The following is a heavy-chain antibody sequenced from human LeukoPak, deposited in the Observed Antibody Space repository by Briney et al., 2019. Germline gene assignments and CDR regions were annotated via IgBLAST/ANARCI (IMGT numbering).Heavy chain of an antibody. Sequence: PGGSLRLSCAASGFTFSSYSMNWVRQAPGKGLEWVSSISSSSSYIYYAASVKGRFTISGDNAKNSLYLQMNSLRAEDTAVYYCARVTYYYDSSGYYWRNYYYGMDVWGQGTTVTVSS. J-gene: IGHJ6*02. CDR1: GFTFSSYS. D-gene: IGHD3-22*01. CDR3: ARVTYYYDSSGYYWRNYYYGMDV. CDR2: ISSSSSYI. V-gene: IGHV3-21*01.